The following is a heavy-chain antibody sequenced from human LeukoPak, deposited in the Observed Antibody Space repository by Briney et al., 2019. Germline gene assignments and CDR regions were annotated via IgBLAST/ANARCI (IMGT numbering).Heavy chain of an antibody. CDR1: GASISTYY. CDR3: AALSPFWSGYYFDH. J-gene: IGHJ4*02. D-gene: IGHD3-3*01. Sequence: SETLSLTCTVSGASISTYYWTWIRQPPGKGLEWMGYIYSGGSTNYSPSLKSRVTISLDTSKNHFSLKLSSATAADTAVYYCAALSPFWSGYYFDHWGQGTLLTVSS. V-gene: IGHV4-59*01. CDR2: IYSGGST.